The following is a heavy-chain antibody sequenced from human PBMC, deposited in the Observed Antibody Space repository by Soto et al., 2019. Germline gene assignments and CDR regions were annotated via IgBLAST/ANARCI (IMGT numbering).Heavy chain of an antibody. Sequence: QVQLVQSGAEVKKPGASVKVSCKASGYTFTGYYIHWVRQAPGQGLEWMGWINPNSGGTKYPQKFQGRVNMTRDTSIRTVYMSLTGLKSDATAVYFCARDLAKGGGSAGFDYWGQGTLVAVSS. CDR2: INPNSGGT. CDR3: ARDLAKGGGSAGFDY. V-gene: IGHV1-2*02. D-gene: IGHD2-15*01. J-gene: IGHJ4*02. CDR1: GYTFTGYY.